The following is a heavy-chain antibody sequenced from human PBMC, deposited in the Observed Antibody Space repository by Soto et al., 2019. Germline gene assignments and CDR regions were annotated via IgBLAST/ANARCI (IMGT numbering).Heavy chain of an antibody. D-gene: IGHD2-8*02. J-gene: IGHJ4*02. CDR3: AGVPTGTFGASNY. CDR2: INPGGSII. V-gene: IGHV3-74*01. CDR1: GFTFSTYL. Sequence: HHAGYLKLSCASSGFTFSTYLMHWFRKAPGEGLVWVSRINPGGSIITYADSVKGRFTISRDNAKNTLYLQMNSLRGDDTAVYYCAGVPTGTFGASNYWGQGTLVTVSS.